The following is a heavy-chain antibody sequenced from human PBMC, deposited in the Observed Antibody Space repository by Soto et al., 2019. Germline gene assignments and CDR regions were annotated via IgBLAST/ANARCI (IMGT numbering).Heavy chain of an antibody. J-gene: IGHJ4*02. V-gene: IGHV3-74*01. CDR3: TRGPRPRSTGTVAF. Sequence: EVQLVESGGGLVQPGGSLRLSCAASGFTFSMYSMHWVRQAPGKGPEWVSRINDDGISTNYADSVKGRFTISRDKAKNTRYCQVNALIVEETVVEYWTRGPRPRSTGTVAFWGQGTLVTASS. CDR1: GFTFSMYS. CDR2: INDDGIST. D-gene: IGHD1-1*01.